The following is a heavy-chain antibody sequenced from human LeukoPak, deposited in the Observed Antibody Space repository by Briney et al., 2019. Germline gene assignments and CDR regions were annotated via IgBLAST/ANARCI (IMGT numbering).Heavy chain of an antibody. Sequence: ASVKVSCKASGGTFSSYAISWVRQAPGQRLEWMGWINAGNGNTKYSQKFQGRVTITRDTSASTAYMELSSLRSEDTAVYYCAREATLVRFLEWPNHFDYWGQGTLVTVSS. V-gene: IGHV1-3*01. CDR2: INAGNGNT. D-gene: IGHD3-3*01. J-gene: IGHJ4*02. CDR1: GGTFSSYA. CDR3: AREATLVRFLEWPNHFDY.